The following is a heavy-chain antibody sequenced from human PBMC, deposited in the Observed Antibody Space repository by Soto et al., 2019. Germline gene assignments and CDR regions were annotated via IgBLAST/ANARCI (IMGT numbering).Heavy chain of an antibody. Sequence: GGSLRLSCAASGFTFSSYAMSWVRQAPGKGLEWVSAISGSGGSTYYADSVKGRFAISRDNSKNTLYLQMNSLRAEDTAVYYCAKRGVVVAATNYYGMDVWGQGTTVTVSS. J-gene: IGHJ6*02. CDR1: GFTFSSYA. D-gene: IGHD2-15*01. V-gene: IGHV3-23*01. CDR2: ISGSGGST. CDR3: AKRGVVVAATNYYGMDV.